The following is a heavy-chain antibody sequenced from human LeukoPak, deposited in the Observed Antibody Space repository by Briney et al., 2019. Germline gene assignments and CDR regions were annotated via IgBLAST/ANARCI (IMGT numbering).Heavy chain of an antibody. CDR2: IYYSGST. J-gene: IGHJ4*02. Sequence: SETLSLTCTVSGGSISSYYWSWIRRPPGKGLEWIGYIYYSGSTNYNPSLKSRVTMSFDTSKNQFSLRLRSVTASDTAVYFCVGAPNQYYLDYWGQGTLVAVSS. D-gene: IGHD3-16*01. V-gene: IGHV4-59*03. CDR1: GGSISSYY. CDR3: VGAPNQYYLDY.